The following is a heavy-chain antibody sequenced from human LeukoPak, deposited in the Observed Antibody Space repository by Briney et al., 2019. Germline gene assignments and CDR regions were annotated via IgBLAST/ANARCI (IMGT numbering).Heavy chain of an antibody. CDR1: GFTFDDYA. CDR3: AKGYSSGWYIGF. D-gene: IGHD6-19*01. CDR2: ISWNSGSI. V-gene: IGHV3-9*01. Sequence: GGSLRLSCAASGFTFDDYAMHWVRQAPGKGLECVSGISWNSGSIGYADSVKGRFTISTDNAKNSLYLQMNSLRAEDTALYYCAKGYSSGWYIGFWGQGTLVTVSS. J-gene: IGHJ4*02.